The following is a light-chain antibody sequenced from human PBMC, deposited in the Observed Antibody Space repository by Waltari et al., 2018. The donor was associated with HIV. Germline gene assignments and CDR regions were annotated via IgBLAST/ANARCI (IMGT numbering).Light chain of an antibody. CDR1: QGISSY. CDR2: AAS. J-gene: IGKJ4*01. Sequence: DIQLTQSPSFLSASVGDRVPITCRASQGISSYLAWYQQKPGKAPKLLIYAASTLQGGVPSRFSGSGSGTEFTLTISSLQPEDFATYYCQQLNSYPLTFGGGTKVEIK. CDR3: QQLNSYPLT. V-gene: IGKV1-9*01.